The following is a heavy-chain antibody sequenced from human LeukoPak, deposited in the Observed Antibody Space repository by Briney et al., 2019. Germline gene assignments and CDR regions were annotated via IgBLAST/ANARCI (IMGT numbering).Heavy chain of an antibody. Sequence: GGSLRLSCAASGFTFSSYGMHLVRQAPGKGLEWVAVISYDGSNKYYADSVKGRFTISRDNSKNTLYLQMNSLRAEDTAVYYCARDLGCSGGSCYTDYWGQGTLVTVSS. CDR2: ISYDGSNK. CDR3: ARDLGCSGGSCYTDY. V-gene: IGHV3-30*03. CDR1: GFTFSSYG. D-gene: IGHD2-15*01. J-gene: IGHJ4*02.